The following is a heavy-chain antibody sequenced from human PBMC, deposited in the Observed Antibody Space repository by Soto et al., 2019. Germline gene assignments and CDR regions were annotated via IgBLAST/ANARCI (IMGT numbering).Heavy chain of an antibody. V-gene: IGHV3-9*01. CDR1: GFTFDDYA. CDR3: AKDSDYVSSYFDS. CDR2: ISWNSGSI. Sequence: EVQLVESGGGLVQPGRSLRLSCAASGFTFDDYAMHWVRQAPGKGLEWVSGISWNSGSIGYADSVKGRFTISRDNAKNSLYLQMNSLRAEDTALYYCAKDSDYVSSYFDSWGQGTLVTVSS. J-gene: IGHJ4*02. D-gene: IGHD3-16*01.